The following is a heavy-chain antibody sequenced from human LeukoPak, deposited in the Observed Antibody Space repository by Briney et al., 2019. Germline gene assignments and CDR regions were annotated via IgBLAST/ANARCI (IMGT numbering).Heavy chain of an antibody. D-gene: IGHD2-15*01. CDR2: INHSGST. CDR3: ARGGGYCSGGSCYINY. V-gene: IGHV4-30-2*01. Sequence: PSQTLSLTCAVSGGSISSGGYYWSWIRQPPGKGLEWIGEINHSGSTNYNPSLKSRVTISVDTSKNQFSLKLSSVTAADTAVYYCARGGGYCSGGSCYINYWGQGTLVTVSS. CDR1: GGSISSGGYY. J-gene: IGHJ4*02.